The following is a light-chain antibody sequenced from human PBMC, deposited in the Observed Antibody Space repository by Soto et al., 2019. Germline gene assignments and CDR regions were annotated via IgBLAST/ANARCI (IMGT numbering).Light chain of an antibody. CDR1: QSVSSSY. Sequence: EIVLTQSPGTQSLSPGERATLSRRASQSVSSSYLAWYQQKPGQAPRLLIYGASSRATGIPDRFSGSGSGTDFTLTISRLEPEDFAVYYCQQYGSSPPITFGQGTRLEIK. CDR2: GAS. J-gene: IGKJ5*01. V-gene: IGKV3-20*01. CDR3: QQYGSSPPIT.